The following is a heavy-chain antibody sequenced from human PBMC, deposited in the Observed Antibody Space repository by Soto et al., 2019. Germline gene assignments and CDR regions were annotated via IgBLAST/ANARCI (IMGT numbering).Heavy chain of an antibody. CDR3: ARERFGELFGY. D-gene: IGHD3-10*01. CDR1: GYTFTSYY. V-gene: IGHV1-46*03. Sequence: QVQLVQSGAEVKKPGASVKVSCKASGYTFTSYYMHWVRQAPGQGLEWMGIINPSGGSTSYAQKFQGRVTMTRDTYTSTVYMELSSLRSEDTAVYYCARERFGELFGYWGQGTLVTVSS. CDR2: INPSGGST. J-gene: IGHJ4*02.